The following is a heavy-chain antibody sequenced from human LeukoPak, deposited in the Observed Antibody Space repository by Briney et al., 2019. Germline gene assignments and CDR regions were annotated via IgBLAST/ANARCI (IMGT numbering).Heavy chain of an antibody. CDR2: ISGTSTNI. J-gene: IGHJ4*02. D-gene: IGHD6-6*01. V-gene: IGHV3-21*01. CDR1: GFTFGDYR. Sequence: PGGSLRLSCAASGFTFGDYRMNWVRQAPGKGLEWVSSISGTSTNIYYADSVKGRFTISRDNAKNSVYLQMNSLRAEDTAVYYCARDDPSMIAALHYWGQGTLVTVSS. CDR3: ARDDPSMIAALHY.